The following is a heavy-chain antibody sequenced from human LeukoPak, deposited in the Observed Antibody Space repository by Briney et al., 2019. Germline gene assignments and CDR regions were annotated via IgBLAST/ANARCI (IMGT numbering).Heavy chain of an antibody. J-gene: IGHJ5*02. D-gene: IGHD3-10*01. V-gene: IGHV4-59*01. CDR3: ARGLPYYYGSGRLNCSWFDP. Sequence: SETLSLTCTVSGGSISSYYWSWIRQPPGKGLEWIGYIYYSGSTNYNPSLKSRVTISVDTSKNQFSPKLSSVTAADTAVYYCARGLPYYYGSGRLNCSWFDPWGQGTLVTVSS. CDR1: GGSISSYY. CDR2: IYYSGST.